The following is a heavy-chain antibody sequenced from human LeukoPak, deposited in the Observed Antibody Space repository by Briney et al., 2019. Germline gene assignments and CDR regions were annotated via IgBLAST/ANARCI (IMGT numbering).Heavy chain of an antibody. CDR1: GFTFSGSA. J-gene: IGHJ3*02. D-gene: IGHD2-2*01. CDR2: IRSKANSYAT. Sequence: QTGGSLKLSCAASGFTFSGSAMHWVRQASGKGLEWVGRIRSKANSYATAYAASVKGRFTISRDDSKNTAYLQMNSLKTEDTAVYYCTQRSPMFAWDQLLPYDAFDIWGQGTMVTVSS. CDR3: TQRSPMFAWDQLLPYDAFDI. V-gene: IGHV3-73*01.